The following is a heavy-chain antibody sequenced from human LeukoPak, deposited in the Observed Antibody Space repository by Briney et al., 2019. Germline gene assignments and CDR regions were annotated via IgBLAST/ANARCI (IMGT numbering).Heavy chain of an antibody. Sequence: SETLSLTCTVSGGSISSYYWSWIRQPPGKGLEWIGYIYYSGSTNYNPSLKSRVTISVDTSKNQFSLKLSSVTAADTAVYYCAGVRYFDWLLYGVWGQGTLVTVSS. CDR3: AGVRYFDWLLYGV. D-gene: IGHD3-9*01. V-gene: IGHV4-59*01. CDR1: GGSISSYY. CDR2: IYYSGST. J-gene: IGHJ4*02.